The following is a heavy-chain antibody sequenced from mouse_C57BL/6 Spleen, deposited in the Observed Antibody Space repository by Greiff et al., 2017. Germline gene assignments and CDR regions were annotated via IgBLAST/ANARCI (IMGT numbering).Heavy chain of an antibody. CDR1: GYSFTDYN. Sequence: EVQLQQSGPELVKPGASVKISCKASGYSFTDYNMNWVKQSNGKSLEWIGVINPNYGTTSYNQKFKGKATLTVDQSSSTAYMQLNSLTSEDSAVYYCAREVSTMVTTRGYFDVWGTGTTVTVSS. J-gene: IGHJ1*03. CDR3: AREVSTMVTTRGYFDV. D-gene: IGHD2-2*01. V-gene: IGHV1-39*01. CDR2: INPNYGTT.